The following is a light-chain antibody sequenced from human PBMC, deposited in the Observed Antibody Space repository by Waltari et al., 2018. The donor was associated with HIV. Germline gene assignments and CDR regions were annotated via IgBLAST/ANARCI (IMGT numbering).Light chain of an antibody. J-gene: IGLJ2*01. CDR2: EVN. V-gene: IGLV2-14*01. Sequence: QSALTQPASVSGSPGQSITISCTGTRSDIGIYNYVSWYQQHPGKAPKRLIYEVNNRPSGVSDRFSGSKSGNTASLSISGLQAEDVADYYCTSYTTRSTVIFGGGTSVTVL. CDR1: RSDIGIYNY. CDR3: TSYTTRSTVI.